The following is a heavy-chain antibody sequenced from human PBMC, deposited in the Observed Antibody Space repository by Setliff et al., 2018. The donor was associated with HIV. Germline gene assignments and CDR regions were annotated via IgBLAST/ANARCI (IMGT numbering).Heavy chain of an antibody. CDR1: GFTFRLYG. V-gene: IGHV3-30*02. CDR2: IEFDGKNE. D-gene: IGHD3-10*02. CDR3: AKVLLFGVDVFDI. Sequence: GGSLRLSCAASGFTFRLYGMHWVRRAPGKGLEWVASIEFDGKNEYYAESVKGRFTISKDNSKNTLYLQMTSLRDEDTAVYYCAKVLLFGVDVFDIWGQGTMVTVSS. J-gene: IGHJ3*02.